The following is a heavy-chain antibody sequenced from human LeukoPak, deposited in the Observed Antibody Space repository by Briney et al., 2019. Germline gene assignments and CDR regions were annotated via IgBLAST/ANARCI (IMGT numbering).Heavy chain of an antibody. J-gene: IGHJ4*02. D-gene: IGHD3-3*01. CDR2: ISAYNGNT. CDR3: ARVDDFWSGYSSEDY. Sequence: ASVKVSCKASGYTFTSYGISWVRQAPGQGLEWMGWISAYNGNTNYAQKLQGRVTMTTDTSTSTAYMELRSLRSDDTAVYYCARVDDFWSGYSSEDYWGQGTLVTVSS. CDR1: GYTFTSYG. V-gene: IGHV1-18*01.